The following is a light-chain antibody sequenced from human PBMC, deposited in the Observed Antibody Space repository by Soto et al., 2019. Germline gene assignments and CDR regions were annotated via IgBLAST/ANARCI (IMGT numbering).Light chain of an antibody. V-gene: IGKV2-28*01. CDR1: QSLVYSDGNTY. CDR3: MQTLQTPFT. Sequence: DVVMTQSPLSLPVTLGQPASISCRSSQSLVYSDGNTYLNWYVQKAGQSPQLLIYLGSHRASGVPDRLSGSGSGTDFTLKISKVEADDVGVYYCMQTLQTPFTFGPGTKVDIK. CDR2: LGS. J-gene: IGKJ3*01.